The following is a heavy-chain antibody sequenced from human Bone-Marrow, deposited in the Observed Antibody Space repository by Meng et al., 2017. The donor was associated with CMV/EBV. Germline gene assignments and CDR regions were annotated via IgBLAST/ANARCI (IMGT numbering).Heavy chain of an antibody. Sequence: SETLSLTCTVSGGSITSNNYFWGWILQPPGKGLEWIGSISYSGTTYYNPSLKSRVTMSVDTSKNQFSLKLSSVTAADTAVYYCARLTQPYSSSEDYWGQGTLVPVSS. D-gene: IGHD6-13*01. CDR1: GGSITSNNYF. J-gene: IGHJ4*02. CDR2: ISYSGTT. V-gene: IGHV4-39*07. CDR3: ARLTQPYSSSEDY.